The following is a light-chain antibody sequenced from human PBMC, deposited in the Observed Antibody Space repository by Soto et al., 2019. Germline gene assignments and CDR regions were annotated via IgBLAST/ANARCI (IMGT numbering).Light chain of an antibody. CDR3: QKYSCGPRT. CDR1: QGINTY. Sequence: DIQMTQSPSSLSASVGDRVTITCRASQGINTYLAWYQQKPGRAYHLIIFAASALHSGVPSWFSGSGSGTDFTLTIGSLQPEDVATYYYQKYSCGPRTFGQSTKMEIK. V-gene: IGKV1-27*01. CDR2: AAS. J-gene: IGKJ1*01.